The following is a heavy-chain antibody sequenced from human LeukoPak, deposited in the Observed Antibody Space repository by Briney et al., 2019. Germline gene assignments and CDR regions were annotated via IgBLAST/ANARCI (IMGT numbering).Heavy chain of an antibody. CDR3: CGIAVAGIY. CDR1: GFTFSSYG. J-gene: IGHJ4*02. Sequence: GGTLRLSCTASGFTFSSYGMNWVRQTPGKGLEWVSGITGRGEHIFYAGSVKGRFTISRDDSKNTLYLQMNSLRAEDTAVYYCCGIAVAGIYWGQGTLVTVSS. D-gene: IGHD6-19*01. V-gene: IGHV3-23*01. CDR2: ITGRGEHI.